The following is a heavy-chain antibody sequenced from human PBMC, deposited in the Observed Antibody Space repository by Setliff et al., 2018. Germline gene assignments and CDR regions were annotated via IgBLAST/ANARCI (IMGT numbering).Heavy chain of an antibody. J-gene: IGHJ5*02. Sequence: GASVKVSCKASGYTFTGYFIHWVRQAPGQGLEWMGWINPNSGGTNYAQKFQGRVTMTRDTPISTAYMELSRLRSDDTAVYSCARSRLYGGWFDPWGQGTLVTVSS. CDR3: ARSRLYGGWFDP. CDR1: GYTFTGYF. CDR2: INPNSGGT. D-gene: IGHD4-17*01. V-gene: IGHV1-2*02.